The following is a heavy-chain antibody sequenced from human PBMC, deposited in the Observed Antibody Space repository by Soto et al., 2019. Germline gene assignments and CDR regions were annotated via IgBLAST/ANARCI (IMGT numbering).Heavy chain of an antibody. Sequence: QVQLVQSGAEVKKPGASVKVSCKASGYTFTSYGISWVRQAPGQGLEWMGWISAYNGNTNYAQKLQGRVTMTTDTSSSTAYMELRSLRSDDTAVYYCARDRIGPDFWGGYYKPYYYYGMDVWGQGTTVTVSS. CDR2: ISAYNGNT. CDR1: GYTFTSYG. J-gene: IGHJ6*02. V-gene: IGHV1-18*01. D-gene: IGHD3-3*01. CDR3: ARDRIGPDFWGGYYKPYYYYGMDV.